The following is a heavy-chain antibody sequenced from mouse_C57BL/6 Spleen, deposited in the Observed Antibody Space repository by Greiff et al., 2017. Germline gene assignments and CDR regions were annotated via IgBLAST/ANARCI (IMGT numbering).Heavy chain of an antibody. CDR2: IDPSDSET. CDR1: GYTFTSYW. V-gene: IGHV1-52*01. J-gene: IGHJ3*01. Sequence: QVHVKQPGAELVRPGSSVKLSCKASGYTFTSYWMHWVKQRPIQGLEWIGNIDPSDSETHYNQKFKDKATLTVDKSSSTAYMQLSSLTSEDSAVYYCGIYYDYEAYWGQGTLVTVSA. CDR3: GIYYDYEAY. D-gene: IGHD2-4*01.